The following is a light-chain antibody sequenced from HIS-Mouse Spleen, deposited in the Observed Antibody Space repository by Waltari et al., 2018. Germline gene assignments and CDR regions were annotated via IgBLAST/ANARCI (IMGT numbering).Light chain of an antibody. CDR3: SSYTSSSTLV. CDR2: EVR. J-gene: IGLJ2*01. V-gene: IGLV2-14*01. CDR1: SSDVGGYNY. Sequence: QSALTQPPSASGSPGQSVTISCTGTSSDVGGYNYVPWYQQHPGKAPKLMIYEVRNRPSGVSNRFSGSKSGNTASLTISGLQAEDEADYYCSSYTSSSTLVFGGGTKLTVL.